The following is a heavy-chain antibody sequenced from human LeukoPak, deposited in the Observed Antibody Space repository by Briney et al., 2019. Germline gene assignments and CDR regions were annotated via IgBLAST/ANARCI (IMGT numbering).Heavy chain of an antibody. CDR1: GYSISSGYY. CDR2: IYHSGST. Sequence: SETLSLTCTVSGYSISSGYYWGWIGQPPGKGLEWIGSIYHSGSTYYNPSLKSRVTISVDTSKNQFSLKLSSVTAADTAVYYCARPYSSSWSFNYWGQGTLVTVSS. CDR3: ARPYSSSWSFNY. V-gene: IGHV4-38-2*02. D-gene: IGHD6-13*01. J-gene: IGHJ4*02.